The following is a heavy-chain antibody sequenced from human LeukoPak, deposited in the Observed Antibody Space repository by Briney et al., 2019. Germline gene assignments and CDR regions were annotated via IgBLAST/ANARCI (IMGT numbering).Heavy chain of an antibody. CDR1: GGSISSDGYY. V-gene: IGHV4-31*03. J-gene: IGHJ2*01. Sequence: SQTLSLTCTVSGGSISSDGYYWSWIRQHPGKGLEWIGYIYYSGSTYYNPSLKSRVSISVDTSENQFSLKLSSVTAADTAVYYCARDLGYGSGPFDLWGRGTLVTVSS. D-gene: IGHD3-10*01. CDR2: IYYSGST. CDR3: ARDLGYGSGPFDL.